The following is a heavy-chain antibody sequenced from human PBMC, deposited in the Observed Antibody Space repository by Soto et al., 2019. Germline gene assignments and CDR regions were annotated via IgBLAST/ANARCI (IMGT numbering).Heavy chain of an antibody. CDR1: GDSINSSHS. CDR3: ARERVSWFGDLLPLGLDV. Sequence: SETLSLTCAISGDSINSSHSWTWVRQPPGKGLEWIGEAHHGGTNSNPSLKTRVTILLDKSKNQFSLKLNSVTAADTAIYYCARERVSWFGDLLPLGLDVWGQGIMVTVSS. CDR2: AHHGGT. J-gene: IGHJ6*02. D-gene: IGHD3-10*01. V-gene: IGHV4-4*02.